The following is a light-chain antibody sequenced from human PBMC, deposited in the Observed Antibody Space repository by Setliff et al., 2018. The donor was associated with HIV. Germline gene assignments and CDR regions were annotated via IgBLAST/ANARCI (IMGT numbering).Light chain of an antibody. Sequence: QSVLTQPASVSGSPGQSITISCTGTSSDVGGYNYVSWYQQHPGKAPKLMICDVTNRPSGVSDRFSGSKSGNTASPTISGLQAEDEADYYCCSYTSSNTVLFGGGTKVTVL. CDR2: DVT. V-gene: IGLV2-14*03. J-gene: IGLJ2*01. CDR3: CSYTSSNTVL. CDR1: SSDVGGYNY.